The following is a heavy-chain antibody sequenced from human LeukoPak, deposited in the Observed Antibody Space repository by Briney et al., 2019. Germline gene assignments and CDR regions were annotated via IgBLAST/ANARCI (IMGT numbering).Heavy chain of an antibody. D-gene: IGHD3-9*01. J-gene: IGHJ4*02. CDR3: AKGAPGILTGYHERGYYFDY. Sequence: GGSLRLSCAASGFTFSSYAMSWVRQAPGKGLEWVSAISGSGGSTYYADSVKGRFTISRDNSKITLYLQMNSLRAEDTAVYYCAKGAPGILTGYHERGYYFDYWGQGTLVTVSS. CDR2: ISGSGGST. CDR1: GFTFSSYA. V-gene: IGHV3-23*01.